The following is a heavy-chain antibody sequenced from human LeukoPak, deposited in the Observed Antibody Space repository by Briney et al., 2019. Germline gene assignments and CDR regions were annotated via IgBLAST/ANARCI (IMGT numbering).Heavy chain of an antibody. CDR3: ARVSVLRYFDWLLPDSNWFDP. CDR2: INHNGNVN. V-gene: IGHV3-7*03. J-gene: IGHJ5*02. D-gene: IGHD3-9*01. Sequence: GGSLRLSCAASGFTFSSYWMNWARQAPGKGLEWVASINHNGNVNYYVDSVKGRFTISRDNAKNSLYLQMNSLRAEDTAVYYCARVSVLRYFDWLLPDSNWFDPWGQGTLVTVSS. CDR1: GFTFSSYW.